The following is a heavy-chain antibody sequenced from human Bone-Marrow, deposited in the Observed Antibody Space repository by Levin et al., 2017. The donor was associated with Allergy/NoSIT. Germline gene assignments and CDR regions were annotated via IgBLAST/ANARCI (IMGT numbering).Heavy chain of an antibody. D-gene: IGHD4-11*01. Sequence: LTGGSLRLSCAASGFTFSSYAMSWVRQAPGKGLEWVSAISGSGGSTYYADSVKGRFTISRDNSKNTLYLQMNSLRAEDTAVYYCAKDQGVTTRLDYYYMDVWGKGTTVTVSS. V-gene: IGHV3-23*01. CDR2: ISGSGGST. J-gene: IGHJ6*03. CDR1: GFTFSSYA. CDR3: AKDQGVTTRLDYYYMDV.